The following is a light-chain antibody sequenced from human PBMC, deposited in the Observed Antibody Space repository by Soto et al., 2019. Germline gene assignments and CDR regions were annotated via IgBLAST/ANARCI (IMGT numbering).Light chain of an antibody. J-gene: IGLJ2*01. Sequence: QSALTQPASVSGSPGQSITISCAGTSSDVRNYKLVSWYQQHPGKAPKLMIYEDTKRPSGVSIRFSGSKSGNTASLTISGLQAEDEADYFCCSFAGTSTLVFGGGTKLTVL. CDR2: EDT. CDR1: SSDVRNYKL. V-gene: IGLV2-23*01. CDR3: CSFAGTSTLV.